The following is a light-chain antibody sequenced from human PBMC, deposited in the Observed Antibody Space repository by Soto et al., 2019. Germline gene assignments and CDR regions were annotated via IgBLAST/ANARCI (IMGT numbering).Light chain of an antibody. CDR2: GAS. J-gene: IGKJ2*01. CDR3: QQYGSWPYT. Sequence: ILLTQSPGTLSLSPGARATLSGRGSQRVVSTYLAWYQQKPGQAPRLLIYGASSKATGIPGRFSGSGSGTDFTLTISRLEPEDFAVYYCQQYGSWPYTFGQGTKVDIK. CDR1: QRVVSTY. V-gene: IGKV3-20*01.